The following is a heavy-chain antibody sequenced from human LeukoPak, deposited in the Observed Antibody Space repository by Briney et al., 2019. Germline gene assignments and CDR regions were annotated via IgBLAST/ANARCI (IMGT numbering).Heavy chain of an antibody. CDR1: GGSFSGYY. Sequence: PSETLSLTCAVSGGSFSGYYWSWIRQPPGKGLEWIGEINHSGSTNYNPSLKSRVTISVDTSKNQFSLKLSSVTAADTAVYYCARARRGYNYRGNWFDPWGQGTLVTVSS. CDR2: INHSGST. D-gene: IGHD5-18*01. J-gene: IGHJ5*02. CDR3: ARARRGYNYRGNWFDP. V-gene: IGHV4-34*01.